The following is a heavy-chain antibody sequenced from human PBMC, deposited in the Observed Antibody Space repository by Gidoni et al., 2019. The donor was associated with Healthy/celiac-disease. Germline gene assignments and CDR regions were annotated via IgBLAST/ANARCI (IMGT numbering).Heavy chain of an antibody. V-gene: IGHV3-21*01. CDR2: ISSSSSYI. D-gene: IGHD3-22*01. Sequence: EVQLVESGGGLVKPGGSLRLSCAASGFTFSSYSMNWVRQAPGQGLEWVSSISSSSSYIYYADSVKGRFTISRDNAKNSLYLQMNSLRAEDTAVYYCARGSGWLRDWGQGTLVTVSS. J-gene: IGHJ4*02. CDR3: ARGSGWLRD. CDR1: GFTFSSYS.